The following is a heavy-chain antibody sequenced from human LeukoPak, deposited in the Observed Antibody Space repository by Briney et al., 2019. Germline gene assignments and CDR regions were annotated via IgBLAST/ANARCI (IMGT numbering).Heavy chain of an antibody. CDR2: INHSGST. D-gene: IGHD3-10*01. Sequence: SETLSLTCAVYGGSFSGYYWSWIRQPPGKGLEWIGEINHSGSTNYNPSLKSRVTISVDTSKNQFSLKLSSVTAADTAVYYCASHGGNRYYGSGSRGWFDPWGQGTLVTVSS. CDR1: GGSFSGYY. J-gene: IGHJ5*02. V-gene: IGHV4-34*01. CDR3: ASHGGNRYYGSGSRGWFDP.